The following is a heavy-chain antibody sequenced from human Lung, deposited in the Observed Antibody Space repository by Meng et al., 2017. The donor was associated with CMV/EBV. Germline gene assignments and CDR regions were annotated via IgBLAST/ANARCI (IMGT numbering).Heavy chain of an antibody. D-gene: IGHD4-17*01. CDR2: INSESTNI. J-gene: IGHJ4*02. Sequence: GGSLRLXCVASGFTFRTYGMNWVRQAPGKGLEWVSHINSESTNIGYADSVKGRFTISRDIAGNSLYLQMNSLRAEDTAVYYCATDPDGDYDFDYWGQGNLVNGAS. V-gene: IGHV3-48*04. CDR1: GFTFRTYG. CDR3: ATDPDGDYDFDY.